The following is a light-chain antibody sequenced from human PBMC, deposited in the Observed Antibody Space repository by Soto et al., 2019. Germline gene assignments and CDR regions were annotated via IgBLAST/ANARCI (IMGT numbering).Light chain of an antibody. CDR2: DVS. CDR3: QQYSTYST. J-gene: IGKJ5*01. V-gene: IGKV1-5*01. CDR1: QSITTW. Sequence: DIQMTQSPSTVSASVGDSVTITCRASQSITTWLAWYQQRPGKAPKLLIYDVSSLQSGVPSRFSGSGSGTEFTLTISSLQPDDFATYYCQQYSTYSTFGQGTRLEIK.